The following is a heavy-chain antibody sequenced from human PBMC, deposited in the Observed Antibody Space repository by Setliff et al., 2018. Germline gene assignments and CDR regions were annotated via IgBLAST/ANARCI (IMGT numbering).Heavy chain of an antibody. CDR3: ARVNQYSSVWYNYYYGMDV. D-gene: IGHD6-19*01. V-gene: IGHV4-4*07. Sequence: SETLSLTCTVSGDYISSQYWSWIRQPPGKGLEWIGRIYSSGSTKYNPSLKSRVTISGDTSKNQFSLKLSSVTAADTAVYYCARVNQYSSVWYNYYYGMDVWGQGTTVTVSS. CDR1: GDYISSQY. CDR2: IYSSGST. J-gene: IGHJ6*02.